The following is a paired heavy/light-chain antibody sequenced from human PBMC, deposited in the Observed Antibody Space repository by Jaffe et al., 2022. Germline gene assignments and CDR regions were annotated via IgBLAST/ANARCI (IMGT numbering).Heavy chain of an antibody. Sequence: EVQVVESGGGLVTSGGSLRLSCRASIFTFSDAWMSWVRQAPGKGLEWVAIIRSKGTGETTDYNAPVKGRFTISRDDSKNTVYLQMNSLKTEDTAVYYCAHIYSRWYFGLWGRGTPVTVSS. V-gene: IGHV3-15*01. J-gene: IGHJ2*01. CDR2: IRSKGTGETT. D-gene: IGHD4-4*01. CDR1: IFTFSDAW. CDR3: AHIYSRWYFGL.
Light chain of an antibody. CDR2: STN. CDR3: ALHMGNGICV. V-gene: IGLV8-61*01. Sequence: QTVVTQEPSFSVSPGGTVTLTCGLISGSVSTSYSPSWYQQTPGQAPRTLIYSTNTRSLGVPDRFSGSILGNKAALTITGAQADDEGDYYCALHMGNGICVFGGGTKLTVL. J-gene: IGLJ2*01. CDR1: SGSVSTSYS.